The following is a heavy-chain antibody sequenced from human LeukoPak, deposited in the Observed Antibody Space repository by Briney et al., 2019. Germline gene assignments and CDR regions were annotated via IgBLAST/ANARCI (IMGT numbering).Heavy chain of an antibody. CDR1: GGSFSGYY. V-gene: IGHV4-34*01. CDR2: INHSGST. CDR3: ARETKYSSGWYDY. D-gene: IGHD6-19*01. Sequence: SETLSLTCAVYGGSFSGYYWSWIRQPPGKGLEWIGEINHSGSTNYNPSLNSRVTISVDTSKNQFSLKLSSVTAADTAVYYCARETKYSSGWYDYWGQGTLVTVSS. J-gene: IGHJ4*02.